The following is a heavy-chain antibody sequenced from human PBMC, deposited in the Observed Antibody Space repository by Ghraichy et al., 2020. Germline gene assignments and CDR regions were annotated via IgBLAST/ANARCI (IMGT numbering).Heavy chain of an antibody. CDR3: TRDAYCGGDCYFHWYFDL. D-gene: IGHD2-21*02. CDR1: GFTFSSYA. Sequence: GGSLRLSCAASGFTFSSYAMHWVRQAPGKGLEWVAVISYDGIYTYFADSVKGRFTISRDNSKNTLYLQMNSLRPDDTAVYYCTRDAYCGGDCYFHWYFDLGGRGTLVTVSS. CDR2: ISYDGIYT. J-gene: IGHJ2*01. V-gene: IGHV3-30*04.